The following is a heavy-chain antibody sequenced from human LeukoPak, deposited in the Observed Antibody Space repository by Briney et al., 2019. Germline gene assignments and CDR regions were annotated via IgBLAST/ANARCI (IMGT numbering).Heavy chain of an antibody. CDR1: GGSISSSSYY. CDR2: IYYSGST. V-gene: IGHV4-39*07. D-gene: IGHD6-13*01. CDR3: ARSYSSSWSYYYYYYMGV. J-gene: IGHJ6*03. Sequence: PSETLSLTCTVSGGSISSSSYYWGWIRQPPGKGLEWIGSIYYSGSTYYNPSLKSRVTISVDTSKNQFSLKLSSVTAADTAVYYCARSYSSSWSYYYYYYMGVWGKGTTVTVSS.